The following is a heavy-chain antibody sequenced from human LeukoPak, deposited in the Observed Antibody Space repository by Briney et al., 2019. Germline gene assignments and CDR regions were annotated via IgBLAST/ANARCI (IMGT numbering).Heavy chain of an antibody. J-gene: IGHJ3*02. CDR3: AKSNGYGLVDI. CDR1: GGSFSGYY. Sequence: SETLSLTCAVYGGSFSGYYWTWIRQPPGKGLEWIGEINHSGSTNYNPSLKSRVTISVDTSKNQFSLKLNSVTAADTAVYYCAKSNGYGLVDIWGQGTMVTVSS. D-gene: IGHD3-10*01. CDR2: INHSGST. V-gene: IGHV4-34*01.